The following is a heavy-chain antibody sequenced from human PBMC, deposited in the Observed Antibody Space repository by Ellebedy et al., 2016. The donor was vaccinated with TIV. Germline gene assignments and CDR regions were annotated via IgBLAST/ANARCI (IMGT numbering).Heavy chain of an antibody. Sequence: PGGSLRLSCAASGFTFSSYAMSWVRQAPGKGLEWVSTMSGSGGSTYYADSVKGRFTISRDNAKNSLYLQMNSLRAEDTAVYYCARCPLTMIRGDDEYNWFDPWGQGTLVTVSS. D-gene: IGHD3-10*01. J-gene: IGHJ5*02. CDR2: MSGSGGST. CDR3: ARCPLTMIRGDDEYNWFDP. V-gene: IGHV3-23*01. CDR1: GFTFSSYA.